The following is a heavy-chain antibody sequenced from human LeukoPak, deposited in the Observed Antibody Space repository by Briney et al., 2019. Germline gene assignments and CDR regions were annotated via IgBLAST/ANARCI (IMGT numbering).Heavy chain of an antibody. V-gene: IGHV1-46*01. CDR2: INPSGGST. CDR3: ARAAGQYYDILTGYYREDYYYYYMDV. CDR1: RYTFTSYS. Sequence: ASVKVSCKASRYTFTSYSMHWVRQAPGQGLEWMGIINPSGGSTSYAQKLQGRVTMTTDTSASTAYMELRSLRSDDTAVYYCARAAGQYYDILTGYYREDYYYYYMDVWGKGTTVTISS. D-gene: IGHD3-9*01. J-gene: IGHJ6*03.